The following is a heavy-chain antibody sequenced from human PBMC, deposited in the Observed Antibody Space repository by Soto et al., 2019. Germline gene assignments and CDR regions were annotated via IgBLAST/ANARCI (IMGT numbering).Heavy chain of an antibody. V-gene: IGHV4-34*01. Sequence: SETLSLTCAVYGGSFSGYYWSWIRQPPGKGLEWIGEINHSGSTNYNPSLKSRVTISVDTSKNQFSLKLSSVTAADTAVYYCARGERERDSRADGVCDDSTCPNPPFFDYWGQGTLVTVSS. CDR3: ARGERERDSRADGVCDDSTCPNPPFFDY. CDR2: INHSGST. D-gene: IGHD2-8*02. J-gene: IGHJ4*02. CDR1: GGSFSGYY.